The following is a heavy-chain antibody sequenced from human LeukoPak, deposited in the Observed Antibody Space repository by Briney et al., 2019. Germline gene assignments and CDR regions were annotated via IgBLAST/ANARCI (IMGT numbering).Heavy chain of an antibody. V-gene: IGHV3-53*01. Sequence: GGSLRLSCAAAGLTVSSNYMSWVRQAPGKGLEWVSVIFSGGSTYYADSVKGRFTISRDNSKNTLYLQMNSLRAEDTAVYYCARGGGNSEFDYWGQGTLVTVSS. J-gene: IGHJ4*02. D-gene: IGHD4-23*01. CDR2: IFSGGST. CDR3: ARGGGNSEFDY. CDR1: GLTVSSNY.